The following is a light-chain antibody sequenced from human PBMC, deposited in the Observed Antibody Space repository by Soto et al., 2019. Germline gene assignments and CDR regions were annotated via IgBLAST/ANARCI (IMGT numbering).Light chain of an antibody. CDR2: DNN. J-gene: IGLJ3*02. CDR3: GTWDSSLSAGM. Sequence: QSVLTQPPSVSAAPGQKVTISCSGTSSNIGNNYVYWYQHLPGTAPKLLIYDNNKRPSGIPDRFSGSKSGTSATLGITGLQTGDEADYYCGTWDSSLSAGMFGGGTKLTVL. CDR1: SSNIGNNY. V-gene: IGLV1-51*01.